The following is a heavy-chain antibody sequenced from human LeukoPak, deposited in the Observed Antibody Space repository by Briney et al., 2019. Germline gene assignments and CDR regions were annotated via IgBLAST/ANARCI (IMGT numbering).Heavy chain of an antibody. D-gene: IGHD5-18*01. J-gene: IGHJ3*02. Sequence: SETLSLTCAVYGGSFSGYYWSWIRQPPGKGLEWIGEINHSGSTNYNPSLKSRVTISVDTSKNQFSLKLSSVTAADTAVYYCARSYSYGDAFDIWSQGTVVTVSS. CDR3: ARSYSYGDAFDI. V-gene: IGHV4-34*01. CDR2: INHSGST. CDR1: GGSFSGYY.